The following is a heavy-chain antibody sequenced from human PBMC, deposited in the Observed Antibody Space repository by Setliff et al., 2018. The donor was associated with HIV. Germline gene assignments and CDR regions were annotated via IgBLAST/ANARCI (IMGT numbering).Heavy chain of an antibody. J-gene: IGHJ4*02. CDR1: GYSFTSYW. D-gene: IGHD3-3*01. V-gene: IGHV5-51*01. CDR2: IYPGDSDT. Sequence: GESLKISCKGSGYSFTSYWIGWVRQMPGKGLEWMGIIYPGDSDTKYSPSFQGQVTISADKSINTAYLQWSSLTASDSAMYFCAKNRGGGASGYYTPADSWGQGTLVTVSS. CDR3: AKNRGGGASGYYTPADS.